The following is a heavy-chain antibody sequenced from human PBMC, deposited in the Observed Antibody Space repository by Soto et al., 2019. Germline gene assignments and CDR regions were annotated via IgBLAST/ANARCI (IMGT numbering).Heavy chain of an antibody. Sequence: EVQLLESGGGLVQPGGSLRLSCAASGFTFSSYAMSWVRQAPGKGLEWVSAISGSGGSTYYAVFVKGRFTIPRDNSKNTLYLQMDSLRAEDTAVYYCAKGGDTTVTTQFDYLGQGTLVTVAT. CDR3: AKGGDTTVTTQFDY. CDR2: ISGSGGST. CDR1: GFTFSSYA. J-gene: IGHJ4*02. V-gene: IGHV3-23*01. D-gene: IGHD4-17*01.